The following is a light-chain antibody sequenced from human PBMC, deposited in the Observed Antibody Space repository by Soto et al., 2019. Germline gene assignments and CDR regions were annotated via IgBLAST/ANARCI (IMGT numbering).Light chain of an antibody. Sequence: QSALTQPASVSGSPGQSITISCTGTSSDVGTYNYVSWYQQHPGKAPKVMIYDVSNRPSGVSNRFSGSKSGNTASLTISGLQAEEEADYYCSSYTGSSTSVIFGGGTKLPVL. J-gene: IGLJ2*01. CDR1: SSDVGTYNY. CDR2: DVS. CDR3: SSYTGSSTSVI. V-gene: IGLV2-14*03.